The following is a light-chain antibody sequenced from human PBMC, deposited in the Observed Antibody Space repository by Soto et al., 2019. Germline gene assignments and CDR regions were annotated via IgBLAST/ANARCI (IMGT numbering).Light chain of an antibody. CDR2: EVY. CDR3: SSYSSANTLDV. Sequence: QSALTQPASVSGSPGQSVTISCTGTSSDIGDYNYVSWYQQLPGKAPKLLIYEVYNRPAGVSIRFSGSKSGNTASLTISGLQTGDDGDYYCSSYSSANTLDVFGTGTKLTVL. V-gene: IGLV2-14*01. J-gene: IGLJ1*01. CDR1: SSDIGDYNY.